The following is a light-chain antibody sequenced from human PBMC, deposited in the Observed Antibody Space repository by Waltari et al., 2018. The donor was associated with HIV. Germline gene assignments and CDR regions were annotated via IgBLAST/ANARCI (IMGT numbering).Light chain of an antibody. CDR1: QSVRSN. J-gene: IGKJ2*01. CDR3: QQYTNWYT. V-gene: IGKV3-15*01. Sequence: EIELTQSPATLSVSPGGTATLSCRASQSVRSNLAWYQQRPGQAPRLLIYGASARATGIPARFSGSGSGTEFTLTISSLQSEDFAVYYCQQYTNWYTFGQGTKLEIK. CDR2: GAS.